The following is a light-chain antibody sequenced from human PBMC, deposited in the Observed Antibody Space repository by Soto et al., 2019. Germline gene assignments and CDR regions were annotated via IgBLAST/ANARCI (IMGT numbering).Light chain of an antibody. J-gene: IGLJ1*01. CDR1: SSDVGGFNY. V-gene: IGLV2-14*01. Sequence: QSVLTQPASVTGSTSVSIAFSCTGTSSDVGGFNYVSWYQQFPGKAPKLMIYEVSNRPSGVSNRFSGSKSGNTASLTISGLQAEAEGDYSCSSYTTGNTLVFGTGTKVTV. CDR3: SSYTTGNTLV. CDR2: EVS.